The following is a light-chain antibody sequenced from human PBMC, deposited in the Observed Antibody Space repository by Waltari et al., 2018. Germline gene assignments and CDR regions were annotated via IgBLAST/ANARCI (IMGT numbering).Light chain of an antibody. CDR2: DVN. CDR1: SSDIGNYNL. V-gene: IGLV2-23*02. CDR3: SSYAGSAISV. Sequence: QSALTQTATVSGSPGQSITISCSGTSSDIGNYNLVSWYQQHPGKAPTLIIYDVNKRPSGGSNRFSGSKSGNTAFLTISGLQTADEADYYCSSYAGSAISVFGGGTKLTVL. J-gene: IGLJ3*02.